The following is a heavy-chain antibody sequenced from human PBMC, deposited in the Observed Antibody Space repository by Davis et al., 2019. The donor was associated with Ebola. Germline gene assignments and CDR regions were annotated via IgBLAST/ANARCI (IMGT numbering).Heavy chain of an antibody. J-gene: IGHJ4*02. D-gene: IGHD6-13*01. CDR3: TGTLIAAAGRGDY. Sequence: GGSLRLSCAASGFTFSSYAMSWVRQAPGKGLEWVSVISGSGGSTYYADSVKGRFTISRDNSKNTLYLQMNSLRAEDTAVYYCTGTLIAAAGRGDYWGQGTLVTVSS. CDR1: GFTFSSYA. V-gene: IGHV3-23*01. CDR2: ISGSGGST.